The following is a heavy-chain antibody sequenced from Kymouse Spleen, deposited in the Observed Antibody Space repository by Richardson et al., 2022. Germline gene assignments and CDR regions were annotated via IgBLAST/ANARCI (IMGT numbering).Heavy chain of an antibody. CDR1: GFTFDDYA. J-gene: IGHJ6*02. CDR2: ISWNSGSI. D-gene: IGHD3-9*01. V-gene: IGHV3-9*01. CDR3: AKDAPYDILTGSMDV. Sequence: EVQLVESGGGLVQPGRSLRLSCAASGFTFDDYAMHWVRQAPGKGLEWVSGISWNSGSIGYADSVKGRFTISRDNAKNSLYLQMNSLRAEDTALYYCAKDAPYDILTGSMDVWGQGTTVTVSS.